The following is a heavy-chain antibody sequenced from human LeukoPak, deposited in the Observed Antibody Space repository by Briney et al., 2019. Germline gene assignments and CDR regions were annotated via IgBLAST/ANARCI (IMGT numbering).Heavy chain of an antibody. J-gene: IGHJ4*02. CDR1: GYTLTELS. D-gene: IGHD3-10*01. Sequence: EASVTVSCKVSGYTLTELSMHWVRQAPGKGLEWMGGFDPEDGETIYAQKFQGRVTMTRNTSISTAYMELSSLRSEDTAVYYCARSPYGSGSYYNVHFDYWGQGTLVTVSS. CDR3: ARSPYGSGSYYNVHFDY. CDR2: FDPEDGET. V-gene: IGHV1-24*01.